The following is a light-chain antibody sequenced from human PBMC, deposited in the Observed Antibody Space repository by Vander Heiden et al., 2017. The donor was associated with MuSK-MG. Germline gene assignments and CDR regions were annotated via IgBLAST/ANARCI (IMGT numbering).Light chain of an antibody. CDR1: QSLFHSDNSKDF. CDR3: QQYLYAPQT. Sequence: DIVMTQSPASLSVSLGGRATINCKASQSLFHSDNSKDFLAWYPQKPGQPPKLLLSWASTRESGVPDQFRGSGPGTDFTLTIRILLVQHLPVYYCQQYLYAPQTFSPGTRVDIK. CDR2: WAS. J-gene: IGKJ3*01. V-gene: IGKV4-1*01.